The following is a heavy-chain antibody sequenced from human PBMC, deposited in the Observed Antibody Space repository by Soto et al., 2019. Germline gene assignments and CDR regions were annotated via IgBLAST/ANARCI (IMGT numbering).Heavy chain of an antibody. Sequence: PXESLRLSFAASGFTFNNFCMHWVRQAPGKGLVWVSLINTGGDTTGYADSVRGRFIVSRDNGKNTLYLQMNSLRADDTGVYYCARVPYYYTNNGEIFYSDHWGQGVLVTVSS. CDR2: INTGGDTT. CDR1: GFTFNNFC. J-gene: IGHJ4*02. V-gene: IGHV3-74*01. CDR3: ARVPYYYTNNGEIFYSDH. D-gene: IGHD2-8*01.